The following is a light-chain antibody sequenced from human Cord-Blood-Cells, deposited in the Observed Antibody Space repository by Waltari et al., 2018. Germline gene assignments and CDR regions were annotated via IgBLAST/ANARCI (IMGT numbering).Light chain of an antibody. V-gene: IGLV2-14*01. Sequence: QSALTQPASVSGSPGQSITISCTGTSSDVAGYNYVSWYQQHPGKAPKLMIYGVSKRPSGVSNRFSGSKSGNTASLTISGLQAEDEADYYCSSYTSSSTRVFGGGTKLTVL. J-gene: IGLJ3*02. CDR3: SSYTSSSTRV. CDR1: SSDVAGYNY. CDR2: GVS.